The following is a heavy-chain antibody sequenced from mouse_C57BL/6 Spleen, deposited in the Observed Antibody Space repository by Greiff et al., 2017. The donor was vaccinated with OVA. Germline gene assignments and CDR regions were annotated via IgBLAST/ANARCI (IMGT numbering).Heavy chain of an antibody. J-gene: IGHJ2*01. CDR3: ARYAFYYLDY. CDR2: IRNKANGYTT. CDR1: GFTFTDYY. Sequence: EVQGVESGGGLVQPGGSLSLSCAASGFTFTDYYMSWVRQPPGKALEWLGFIRNKANGYTTEYSASVKGRFTISRDKSQSILYLQMNALRAEDSATDYCARYAFYYLDYWGQGTTLTVSS. V-gene: IGHV7-3*01.